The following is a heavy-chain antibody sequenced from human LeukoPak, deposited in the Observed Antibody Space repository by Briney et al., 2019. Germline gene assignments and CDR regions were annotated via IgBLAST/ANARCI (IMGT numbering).Heavy chain of an antibody. Sequence: SGPTLVNPTQTLTLTCTFSGFSLSISGMCVSWIRQPPGKALEWLARIDWDDDKYYSTSLKTRLTISKDTSKNQVVLTMTNMDPVDTATYYCARIQVVTAPYYYYYYMDVWGKGTTVTVSS. D-gene: IGHD2-21*02. V-gene: IGHV2-70*11. CDR2: IDWDDDK. CDR1: GFSLSISGMC. J-gene: IGHJ6*03. CDR3: ARIQVVTAPYYYYYYMDV.